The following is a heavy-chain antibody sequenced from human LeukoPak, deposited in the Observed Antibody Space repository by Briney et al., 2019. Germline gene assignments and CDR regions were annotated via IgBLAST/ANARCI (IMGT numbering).Heavy chain of an antibody. V-gene: IGHV4-4*07. CDR3: ASSPGGTAAFDF. J-gene: IGHJ3*01. Sequence: KPSETLSLTCTVSGGSISDYYWSWIRQPAGKGLEWIGRIYASGSTNYNPSLKSRVTMSVDTSKSQFSLNLSSVTAADTAVYYCASSPGGTAAFDFWGQGTEVTVSS. CDR2: IYASGST. D-gene: IGHD1-1*01. CDR1: GGSISDYY.